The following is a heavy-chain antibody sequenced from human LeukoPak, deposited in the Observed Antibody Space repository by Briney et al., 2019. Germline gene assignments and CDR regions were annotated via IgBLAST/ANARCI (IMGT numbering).Heavy chain of an antibody. J-gene: IGHJ4*02. V-gene: IGHV3-30*02. D-gene: IGHD5-18*01. CDR1: GFTFSSYG. Sequence: GGSLRLSCAASGFTFSSYGMHWVRQAPGKGLEWVAFIRYDGSNKYYADSVKGRFTISRDKSKNTLCLQMNSLRVEDTAVYYCAKESQRGYSYGYIRDYFDSWGQGTLVTVSS. CDR3: AKESQRGYSYGYIRDYFDS. CDR2: IRYDGSNK.